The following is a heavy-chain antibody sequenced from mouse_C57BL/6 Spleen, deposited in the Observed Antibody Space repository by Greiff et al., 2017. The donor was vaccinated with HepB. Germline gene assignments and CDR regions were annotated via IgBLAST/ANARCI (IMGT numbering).Heavy chain of an antibody. V-gene: IGHV5-17*01. CDR3: ARSLITTALEYFDV. Sequence: EVKVVESGGGLVKPGGSLKLSCAASGFTFSDYGMHWVRQAPEKGLEWVAYISSGSSTIYSADTVKGRFTIARDNAKNTLFLQMTSLRSEDTAMYYCARSLITTALEYFDVWGTGTTVTVSS. CDR2: ISSGSSTI. CDR1: GFTFSDYG. D-gene: IGHD1-1*01. J-gene: IGHJ1*03.